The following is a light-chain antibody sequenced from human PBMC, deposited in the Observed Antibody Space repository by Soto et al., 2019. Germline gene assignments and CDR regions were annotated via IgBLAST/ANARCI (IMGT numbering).Light chain of an antibody. Sequence: QSVLTQPASVSGSPGQSITISCTGTSSDVGGYNYVSWYQQHPGKAPKLMIYDVSNRPSGVSNRFSGSKSGNTASLTISGLPAEDEADYYCSSYTSSSTLNYVFGTGTKLTVL. CDR3: SSYTSSSTLNYV. V-gene: IGLV2-14*01. CDR2: DVS. J-gene: IGLJ1*01. CDR1: SSDVGGYNY.